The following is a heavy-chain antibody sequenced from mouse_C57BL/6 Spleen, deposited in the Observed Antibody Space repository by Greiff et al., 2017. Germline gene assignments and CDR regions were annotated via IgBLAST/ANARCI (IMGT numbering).Heavy chain of an antibody. V-gene: IGHV1-53*01. D-gene: IGHD1-2*01. Sequence: QVHVKQPGTELVKPGASVKLSCKASGYTFTSYWMHWVKQRPGQGLEWIGNINPSNGGTNYNEKFKSKATLTVDKSSSTAYMQLSSLTSEDSAVYYCARSYYGRFAMDYWGQGTSVTVAS. CDR2: INPSNGGT. CDR3: ARSYYGRFAMDY. CDR1: GYTFTSYW. J-gene: IGHJ4*01.